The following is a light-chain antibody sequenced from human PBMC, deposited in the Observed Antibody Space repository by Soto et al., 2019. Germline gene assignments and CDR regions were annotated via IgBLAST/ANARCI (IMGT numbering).Light chain of an antibody. CDR3: SSYKSRDTRL. CDR1: SSDVGGYNY. V-gene: IGLV2-14*01. Sequence: QSALTQPASVSGSPGQSITISCTGTSSDVGGYNYVSWYQHHPGKAPKLMIYEVSNRPSGVSNRFSGSKSGNTASLTISGLQADHEADHYRSSYKSRDTRLFGTGTKVTV. CDR2: EVS. J-gene: IGLJ1*01.